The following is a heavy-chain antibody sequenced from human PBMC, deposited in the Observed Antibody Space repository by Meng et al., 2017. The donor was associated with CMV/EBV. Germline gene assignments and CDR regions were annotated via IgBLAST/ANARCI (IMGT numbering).Heavy chain of an antibody. Sequence: SLKISCAVSGFIFDDYSMHWVRQAPGKGPEWLLSLNWNSNHIGQAESVKGRFAISRDNAKNSLYLQMNSLRVEDTAVYYCVKDGFSYQSSGGTFESWGQGTRVTVPQ. CDR1: GFIFDDYS. CDR2: LNWNSNHI. J-gene: IGHJ4*02. D-gene: IGHD3-22*01. CDR3: VKDGFSYQSSGGTFES. V-gene: IGHV3-9*01.